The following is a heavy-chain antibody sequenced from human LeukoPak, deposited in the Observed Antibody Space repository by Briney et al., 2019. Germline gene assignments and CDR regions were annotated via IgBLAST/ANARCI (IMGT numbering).Heavy chain of an antibody. D-gene: IGHD6-25*01. CDR2: NYYSGST. CDR1: GGSISSYY. V-gene: IGHV4-59*01. Sequence: SETLSLTCTVSGGSISSYYWSWIRQPPGKGLEWIGHNYYSGSTNYKPSLKSRVTISVDTSKNQFSLKLSSVTAADTAVYYCARTRRGPQRPEYNWFDPWGQGTLVTVSS. J-gene: IGHJ5*02. CDR3: ARTRRGPQRPEYNWFDP.